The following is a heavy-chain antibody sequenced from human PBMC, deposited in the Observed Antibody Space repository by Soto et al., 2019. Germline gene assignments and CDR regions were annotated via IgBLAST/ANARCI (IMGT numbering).Heavy chain of an antibody. Sequence: GGSLRLSCAASGFPVSTYWMHCVRQAPGKGPVWVSRINNDGSTTRYADSVKGRFTISRDNAKNTLYLQMNSLRAEDTAVYYCASQGLYYYGLDVWGQGTTVTVSS. CDR3: ASQGLYYYGLDV. J-gene: IGHJ6*02. CDR1: GFPVSTYW. V-gene: IGHV3-74*01. CDR2: INNDGSTT.